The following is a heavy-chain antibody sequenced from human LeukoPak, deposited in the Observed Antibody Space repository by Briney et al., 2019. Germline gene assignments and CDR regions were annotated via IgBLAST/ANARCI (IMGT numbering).Heavy chain of an antibody. J-gene: IGHJ4*02. CDR2: IKQDGSEK. Sequence: GGSLRLSCAASGFTFSSYWMSWVRQAPGKGLEWVANIKQDGSEKYYVDSVKGRFTISRDNAKNSLYLQMNSLRAEDTAVYYCARVGSGYCSSTSCLRNFDYWGQGTLVTVSS. D-gene: IGHD2-2*01. CDR3: ARVGSGYCSSTSCLRNFDY. V-gene: IGHV3-7*01. CDR1: GFTFSSYW.